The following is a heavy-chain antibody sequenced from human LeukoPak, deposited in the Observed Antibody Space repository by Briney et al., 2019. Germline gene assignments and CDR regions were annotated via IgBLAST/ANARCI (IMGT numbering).Heavy chain of an antibody. D-gene: IGHD3-22*01. CDR3: ARVSHYDSSGYRVPYNWFDP. CDR2: IYTSGST. Sequence: SETLSLTCTVSGGSISSGSYYWSWIRQPAGKGLEWIGRIYTSGSTNYNPPLKSRVTISVDTSKNQFSLKLSSVTAADTAVYYCARVSHYDSSGYRVPYNWFDPWGQGTLVTVSS. CDR1: GGSISSGSYY. J-gene: IGHJ5*02. V-gene: IGHV4-61*02.